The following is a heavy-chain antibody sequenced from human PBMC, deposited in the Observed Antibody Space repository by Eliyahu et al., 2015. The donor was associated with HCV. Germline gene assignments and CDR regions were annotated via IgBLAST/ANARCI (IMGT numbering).Heavy chain of an antibody. D-gene: IGHD2-2*02. CDR2: IWYDGSNK. CDR3: ARDLRDCSSTSCYTDYYYYYGMDV. CDR1: GFTFSSYG. J-gene: IGHJ6*02. V-gene: IGHV3-33*08. Sequence: QVQLVESGGGVVQPGRSLRLSCAASGFTFSSYGMHWVRQAPGKGLGWVVVIWYDGSNKYYADSVKGRFTISRDNSKNTLYLQMNSLRAEDTAVYYCARDLRDCSSTSCYTDYYYYYGMDVWGQGTTVTVSS.